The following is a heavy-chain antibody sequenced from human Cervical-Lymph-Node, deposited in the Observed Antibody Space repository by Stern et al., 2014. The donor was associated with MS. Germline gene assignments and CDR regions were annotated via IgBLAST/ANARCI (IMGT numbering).Heavy chain of an antibody. D-gene: IGHD3-22*01. Sequence: QVQLVQSGAEVEKPGSSVKVSCKASGGTFSSYAISWVRQAPGKGLEWMGGIIPIFGTANYAQKLQGSVTISADESPSTAYMELSILRSEDTAVYYCASYPYYYDSSGPNWFDPWGQGTLVTVSS. CDR1: GGTFSSYA. V-gene: IGHV1-69*01. J-gene: IGHJ5*02. CDR3: ASYPYYYDSSGPNWFDP. CDR2: IIPIFGTA.